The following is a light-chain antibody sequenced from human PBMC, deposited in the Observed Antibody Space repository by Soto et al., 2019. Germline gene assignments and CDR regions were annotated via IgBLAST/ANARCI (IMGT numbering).Light chain of an antibody. V-gene: IGKV1-39*01. Sequence: DIPMTQSPPSLSASVGDRVTITCRASQSISRYLNWYQKKPGKAPKLLIYAASSLQSGVPSRFSGSGSGTEFTLTISNLQPEDFAIYYCQQSYSTPQTFGQGTKVEIK. CDR2: AAS. CDR3: QQSYSTPQT. CDR1: QSISRY. J-gene: IGKJ1*01.